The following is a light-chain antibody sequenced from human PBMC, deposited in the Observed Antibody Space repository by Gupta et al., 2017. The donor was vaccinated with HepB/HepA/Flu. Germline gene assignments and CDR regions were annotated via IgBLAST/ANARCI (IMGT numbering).Light chain of an antibody. V-gene: IGLV1-47*01. Sequence: QSVLTQPPSASGTPGPRVTISCSGSSSDIGTNFVYWYQQLPGTAPKLLIYRNNQRPSGVPDRFSGSKSGASASLAISGLRSEDEADYYCAAWDASLSGYVFGTGTKVTVL. CDR3: AAWDASLSGYV. CDR1: SSDIGTNF. J-gene: IGLJ1*01. CDR2: RNN.